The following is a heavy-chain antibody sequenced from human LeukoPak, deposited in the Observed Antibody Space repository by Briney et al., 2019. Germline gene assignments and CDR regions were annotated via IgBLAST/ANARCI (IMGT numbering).Heavy chain of an antibody. D-gene: IGHD6-13*01. Sequence: SETLSLTCTVSGGSISSYYWSWIRQPPGKGLEWIGYIYYSGSTNYNPSLKSRVTISVDTSKNQFSLKLSSVTAADTAVDYCALLVTAAGPGIVFDPWGQGTLVTVSS. CDR1: GGSISSYY. V-gene: IGHV4-59*01. CDR2: IYYSGST. J-gene: IGHJ5*02. CDR3: ALLVTAAGPGIVFDP.